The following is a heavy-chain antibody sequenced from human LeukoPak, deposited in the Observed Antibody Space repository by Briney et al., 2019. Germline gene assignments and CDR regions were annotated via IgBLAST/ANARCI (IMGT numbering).Heavy chain of an antibody. CDR3: AREGIAVAVSFDY. CDR1: GFTFSNYE. V-gene: IGHV3-48*03. D-gene: IGHD6-19*01. CDR2: ISSSDSTV. J-gene: IGHJ4*02. Sequence: GGSLRLSCAASGFTFSNYEMNWVRQAPGKGLEWVSHISSSDSTVNYADSVKGRFTVSRDNSKNSLYLQMNSLRGEDTAVYYCAREGIAVAVSFDYWGQGTLVTVSS.